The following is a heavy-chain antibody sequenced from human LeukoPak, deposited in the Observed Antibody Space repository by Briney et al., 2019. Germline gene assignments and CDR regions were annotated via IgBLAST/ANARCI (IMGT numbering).Heavy chain of an antibody. J-gene: IGHJ4*02. CDR3: ATFMTTVTTAPFDY. CDR1: GFTFSSYA. V-gene: IGHV3-23*01. D-gene: IGHD4-11*01. Sequence: GGSLRLSCAASGFTFSSYAMSWVRQAPGKGLEWVSAISGSGGSTYCADSVKGRFTISRDNSKNTLYLQMNSLRAEDTAVYYCATFMTTVTTAPFDYWGQGTLVTVSS. CDR2: ISGSGGST.